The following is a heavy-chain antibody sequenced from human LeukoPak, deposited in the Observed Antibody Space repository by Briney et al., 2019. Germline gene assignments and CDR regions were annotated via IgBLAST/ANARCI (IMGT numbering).Heavy chain of an antibody. CDR1: GYTFTSYY. CDR3: ARFGSDALDI. Sequence: ASVKVSCKASGYTFTSYYMHWVRQAPGQGLEWMGIINPSGGSTSYAQKFQGRVTMTRDTSISTAYMELSRLRSDDTAVYYCARFGSDALDIWGQGTMVTVSS. CDR2: INPSGGST. V-gene: IGHV1-46*01. J-gene: IGHJ3*02. D-gene: IGHD1-14*01.